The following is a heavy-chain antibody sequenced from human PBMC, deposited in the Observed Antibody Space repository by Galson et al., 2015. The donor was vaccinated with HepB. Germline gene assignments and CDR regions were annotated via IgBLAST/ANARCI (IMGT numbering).Heavy chain of an antibody. CDR1: GFTFNSHS. Sequence: SLRLSCAASGFTFNSHSMNWVRQAPGKGLEWVSYIMIHSDTIYYADSVRGRFTISRNNAKNSLYLQMNSLRDEDTAIYYCARSALFSGHDRVFDYWGQGTLVTVSS. CDR3: ARSALFSGHDRVFDY. J-gene: IGHJ4*02. D-gene: IGHD5-12*01. CDR2: IMIHSDTI. V-gene: IGHV3-48*02.